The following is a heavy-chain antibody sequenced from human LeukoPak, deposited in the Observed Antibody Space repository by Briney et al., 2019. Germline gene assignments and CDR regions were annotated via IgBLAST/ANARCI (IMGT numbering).Heavy chain of an antibody. Sequence: GGSLRLSCAASGFTFSSYGMSWVRQAPGKGLEWVSAISGSGGSSYYADSVKGRFTISRDNSKNTLYLQMNSLRAEGTAVYYCAGKEIGRSSWYYYYYYMDVWGKGTTVTISS. D-gene: IGHD6-13*01. CDR2: ISGSGGSS. CDR3: AGKEIGRSSWYYYYYYMDV. J-gene: IGHJ6*03. V-gene: IGHV3-23*01. CDR1: GFTFSSYG.